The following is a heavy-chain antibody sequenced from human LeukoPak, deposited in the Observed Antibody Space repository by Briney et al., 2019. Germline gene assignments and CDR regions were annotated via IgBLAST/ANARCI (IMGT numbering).Heavy chain of an antibody. CDR2: IYYSGST. Sequence: SETLSLTCTVSGGSISSYYWSWIRQPPGKGLEWIGYIYYSGSTNYNPSLKSRVTISVDTSKNQFSLKLSSVTAADTAVYYCAREGSSSSMGYYYYVDVWGKGTTVTVSS. D-gene: IGHD6-6*01. CDR1: GGSISSYY. V-gene: IGHV4-59*01. J-gene: IGHJ6*03. CDR3: AREGSSSSMGYYYYVDV.